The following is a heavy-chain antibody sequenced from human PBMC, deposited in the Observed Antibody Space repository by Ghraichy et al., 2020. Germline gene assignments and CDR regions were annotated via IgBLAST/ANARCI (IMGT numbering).Heavy chain of an antibody. V-gene: IGHV4-39*02. J-gene: IGHJ6*02. Sequence: GSLRLSCTVSGGSISSSSYYWGWIRQPPGKGLEWIGSIYYSGSTYYNPSLKSRVTISVDTSKNQFSLKLSSVTAADTAVYYCARDIAARPDYYYYYGMDVWGQGTTVTVSS. CDR2: IYYSGST. CDR3: ARDIAARPDYYYYYGMDV. D-gene: IGHD6-6*01. CDR1: GGSISSSSYY.